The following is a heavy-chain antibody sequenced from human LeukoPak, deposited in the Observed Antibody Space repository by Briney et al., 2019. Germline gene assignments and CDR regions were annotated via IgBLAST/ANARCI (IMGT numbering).Heavy chain of an antibody. V-gene: IGHV3-23*01. Sequence: GGSLRLSCAASGFTFSSYAMSWVRQAPGKGLEWVSAISYSTCYADSVKCRFTVSTDNSKNTMHLLMKSLKAQDPAEWFCDRYCINPRCQDDNYYYGMDVWGQGTTVTVSS. D-gene: IGHD2-15*01. J-gene: IGHJ6*02. CDR3: DRYCINPRCQDDNYYYGMDV. CDR1: GFTFSSYA. CDR2: ISYST.